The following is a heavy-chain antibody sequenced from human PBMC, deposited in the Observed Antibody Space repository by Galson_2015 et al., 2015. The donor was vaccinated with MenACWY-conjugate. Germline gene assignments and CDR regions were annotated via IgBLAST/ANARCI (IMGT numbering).Heavy chain of an antibody. J-gene: IGHJ4*02. Sequence: SLRLSCAASGFTFSSYWMHWVRQAPGKGLVWVSIINSDGSSTSYAYSVKGRFTISRDNAKNTLYLQMNSLRAEDTAVYYCAVYCSSTRCYGASGGYWGQGTLVTVSS. CDR1: GFTFSSYW. CDR3: AVYCSSTRCYGASGGY. CDR2: INSDGSST. V-gene: IGHV3-74*01. D-gene: IGHD2-2*01.